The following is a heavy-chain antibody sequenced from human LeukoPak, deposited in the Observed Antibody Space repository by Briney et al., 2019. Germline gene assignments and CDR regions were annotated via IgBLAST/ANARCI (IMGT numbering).Heavy chain of an antibody. CDR3: AREIYISGWRKFDS. V-gene: IGHV3-48*03. J-gene: IGHJ5*01. CDR2: IGGSGGPI. Sequence: GGSLRLSCAASGFTFSSYEMNWVRQAPGKGLEWVSYIGGSGGPIYYADSVKGRFTISRDNSKNTLYLQMGSLRAEDTAVYYCAREIYISGWRKFDSWGQEPWSPSPQ. D-gene: IGHD6-19*01. CDR1: GFTFSSYE.